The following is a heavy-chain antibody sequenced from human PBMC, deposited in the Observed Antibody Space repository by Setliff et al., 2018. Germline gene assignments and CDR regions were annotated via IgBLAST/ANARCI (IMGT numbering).Heavy chain of an antibody. CDR3: ARESWGGDY. CDR2: IYYSGST. Sequence: PSETLRLSCAASGFTFSSYSMNWVRQPPGKGLEWIGSIYYSGSTYYNPSLKSRVTISVDTSKNQFSLKLSSVTAADTAVYYCARESWGGDYWGQGTLVTVSS. J-gene: IGHJ4*02. V-gene: IGHV4-39*02. CDR1: GFTFSSYSMN. D-gene: IGHD3-16*01.